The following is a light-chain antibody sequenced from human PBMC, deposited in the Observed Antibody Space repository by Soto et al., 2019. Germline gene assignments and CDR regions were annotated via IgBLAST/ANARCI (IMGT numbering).Light chain of an antibody. V-gene: IGKV1-39*01. CDR3: QQSYSVPLT. J-gene: IGKJ4*01. Sequence: DIQMTQSPSSLSASVGDSVTITCPADQPVKHYLNWYQHKPGKPPRLLLYSISTLQTGVPSRFSGSGSGTEFTLTISSLQAEDFATYYCQQSYSVPLTFGGGTKVEI. CDR1: QPVKHY. CDR2: SIS.